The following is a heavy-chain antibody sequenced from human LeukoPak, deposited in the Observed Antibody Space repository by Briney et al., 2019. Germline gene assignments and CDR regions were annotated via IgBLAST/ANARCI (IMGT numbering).Heavy chain of an antibody. CDR1: GGSISTFY. Sequence: PSETLSLTCTVSGGSISTFYWSWIRQPPGQGLEWIGYIYYTGNTIYNPSLKSRVTISVDTSKNQFSLKLSSVTAADTAVYYCARGRGYYGSGSPRKLDYYFDYWGQGTLVTVSS. J-gene: IGHJ4*02. CDR3: ARGRGYYGSGSPRKLDYYFDY. CDR2: IYYTGNT. V-gene: IGHV4-59*12. D-gene: IGHD3-10*01.